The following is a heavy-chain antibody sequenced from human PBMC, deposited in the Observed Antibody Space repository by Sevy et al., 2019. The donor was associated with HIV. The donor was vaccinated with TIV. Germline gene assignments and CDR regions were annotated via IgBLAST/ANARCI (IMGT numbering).Heavy chain of an antibody. Sequence: ASVKVSCKVSGYTLNELAMHWVRQAPGKGLEWMGGFDPEDGETIYAQKFQGRVTMTEDTSTDTAYMELSSLRSEDTAVYYCATSSSWYWRYFDYWGQGTLVTVSS. J-gene: IGHJ4*02. D-gene: IGHD6-13*01. V-gene: IGHV1-24*01. CDR1: GYTLNELA. CDR2: FDPEDGET. CDR3: ATSSSWYWRYFDY.